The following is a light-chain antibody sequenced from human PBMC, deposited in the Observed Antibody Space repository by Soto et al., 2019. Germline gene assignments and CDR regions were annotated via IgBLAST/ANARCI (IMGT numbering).Light chain of an antibody. CDR2: DAT. CDR3: QQCDNLPLT. J-gene: IGKJ4*01. V-gene: IGKV1-33*01. Sequence: DIQMTPSPSSLSASVGARVTITCQASQDISNHLNWYQQKPGKAPKLLIYDATNLETGVPSRFRGSGSGTDFTFTISSLQPEDLGTYYCQQCDNLPLTFGGGTKVDIK. CDR1: QDISNH.